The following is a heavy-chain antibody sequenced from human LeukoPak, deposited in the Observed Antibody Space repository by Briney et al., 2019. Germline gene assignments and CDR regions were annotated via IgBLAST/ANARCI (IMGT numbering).Heavy chain of an antibody. V-gene: IGHV1-69*05. Sequence: SVKVSCKASGGTFSSYAISWVRQAPGQGLEWMGGIIPTFGTANYAQKFQGRVTITTDESTSTAYMELSSLRSEDTAVYYCASSTGYYYYMDVWGKGTTVTVSS. CDR1: GGTFSSYA. CDR3: ASSTGYYYYMDV. D-gene: IGHD2-8*02. J-gene: IGHJ6*03. CDR2: IIPTFGTA.